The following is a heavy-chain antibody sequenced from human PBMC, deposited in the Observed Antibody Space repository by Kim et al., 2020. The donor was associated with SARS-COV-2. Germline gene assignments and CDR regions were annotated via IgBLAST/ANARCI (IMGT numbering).Heavy chain of an antibody. D-gene: IGHD6-19*01. CDR2: ISTSSSTK. CDR3: ARATAAVAANYYGMDV. V-gene: IGHV3-48*02. Sequence: GGSLRLSCAASGFTLSNYSMNWVRQAPGKGLEWVSYISTSSSTKYYADSVKGRFTVSRDNAKKSLYLQMNSLRDDDTAVYYCARATAAVAANYYGMDVWGQGTTVTVSS. CDR1: GFTLSNYS. J-gene: IGHJ6*02.